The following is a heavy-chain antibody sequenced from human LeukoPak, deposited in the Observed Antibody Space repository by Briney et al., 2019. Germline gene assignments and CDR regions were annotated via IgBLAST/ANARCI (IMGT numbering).Heavy chain of an antibody. CDR2: ISGSGGST. V-gene: IGHV3-23*01. CDR3: AKGGDYGDRFDY. Sequence: TGGSLRLSCAASGFTFSSYAMSWVRQAPGKGLEWVSAISGSGGSTYYADSVKGRFPISRDNSKNTLYLQMNSLRAEDTAVYYCAKGGDYGDRFDYWGQGTLVTVSS. CDR1: GFTFSSYA. D-gene: IGHD4-17*01. J-gene: IGHJ4*02.